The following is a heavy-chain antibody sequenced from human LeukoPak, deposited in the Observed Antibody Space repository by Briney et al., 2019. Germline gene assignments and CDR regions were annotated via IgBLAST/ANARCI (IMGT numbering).Heavy chain of an antibody. CDR2: ISASGGST. V-gene: IGHV3-23*01. CDR3: AKAQWLAEFDY. J-gene: IGHJ4*02. CDR1: GFTFSSSA. D-gene: IGHD6-19*01. Sequence: GGSLRLSCAASGFTFSSSAMSWVRQVPGKGLEWVSGISASGGSTYYADSVRGRFTISRDNSKNTLYLQMNSLRAEDTAVYYCAKAQWLAEFDYWGQGTLVTVSS.